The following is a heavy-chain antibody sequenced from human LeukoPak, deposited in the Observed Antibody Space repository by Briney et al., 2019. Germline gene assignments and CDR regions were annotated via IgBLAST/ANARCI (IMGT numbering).Heavy chain of an antibody. CDR3: AKKMPGNGDRLDY. D-gene: IGHD2-8*01. J-gene: IGHJ4*02. V-gene: IGHV3-30*02. Sequence: GGSLRLSCAASGFPISKYGMHWVRQAPGKGLEWVAYMQFDGNNEKYGDSAKGRFTISRDNSKNTLYLQMDSLKEEDTAVYYCAKKMPGNGDRLDYWGQGTLLTVSS. CDR1: GFPISKYG. CDR2: MQFDGNNE.